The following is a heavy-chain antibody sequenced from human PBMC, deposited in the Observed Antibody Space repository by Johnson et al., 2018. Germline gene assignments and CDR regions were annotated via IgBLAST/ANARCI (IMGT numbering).Heavy chain of an antibody. CDR2: LSYDGSNK. V-gene: IGHV3-30-3*01. CDR3: ARDHRYDLDGMDV. Sequence: QVQLVQSGGGVVQPGRSLRLSCAASRFTFNTYSIRWVRQAPGKGLAWVAFLSYDGSNKYYAESVKGRFPISRDNAKNSLYLQMNSLRDEDTAVYYCARDHRYDLDGMDVWGQGTTVTVSS. D-gene: IGHD3-3*01. J-gene: IGHJ6*02. CDR1: RFTFNTYS.